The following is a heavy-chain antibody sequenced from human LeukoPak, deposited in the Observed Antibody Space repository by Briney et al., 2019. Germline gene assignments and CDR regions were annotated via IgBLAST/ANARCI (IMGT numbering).Heavy chain of an antibody. V-gene: IGHV4-30-2*01. CDR2: IYHSGST. CDR3: ARAYCGGDYYPPQYYFDY. D-gene: IGHD2-21*02. CDR1: GGSISSGGYS. J-gene: IGHJ4*02. Sequence: PSQTLSLTCAVSGGSISSGGYSWSWIRQPPGKGLEWIGYIYHSGSTYYNPSLKSRVTISVDRSKNQFSLKLSSVTAADTAVYYCARAYCGGDYYPPQYYFDYWGQGTLVTVSS.